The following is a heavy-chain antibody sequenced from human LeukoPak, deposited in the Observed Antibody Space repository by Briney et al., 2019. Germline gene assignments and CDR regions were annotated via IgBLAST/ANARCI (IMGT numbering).Heavy chain of an antibody. CDR3: AKGDDYGDY. J-gene: IGHJ4*02. V-gene: IGHV3-74*01. CDR2: INSDGSST. CDR1: GFTFSSYW. Sequence: GGSLRLSCAASGFTFSSYWMHWVREAPGMGLVWVSRINSDGSSTSYADSVKGRFTISRDNSKNTLYLQMNSLRAEDTAVYYCAKGDDYGDYWGQGTLVTVSS.